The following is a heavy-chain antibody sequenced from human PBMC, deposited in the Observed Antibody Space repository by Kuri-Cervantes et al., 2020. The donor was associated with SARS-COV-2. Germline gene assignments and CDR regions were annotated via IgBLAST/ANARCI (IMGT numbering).Heavy chain of an antibody. Sequence: GESLKISCAASGFTFSTFVVSWVRQTPGRGLEWVSDFGDSAGSTYYTDSVKGRFTISRDNSKNTLYLQMNSLRAEDTAVYYCAKDGTLGYCSGGSCYFGDWFDPWGQGTLVTVSS. J-gene: IGHJ5*02. V-gene: IGHV3-23*01. CDR1: GFTFSTFV. CDR3: AKDGTLGYCSGGSCYFGDWFDP. CDR2: FGDSAGST. D-gene: IGHD2-15*01.